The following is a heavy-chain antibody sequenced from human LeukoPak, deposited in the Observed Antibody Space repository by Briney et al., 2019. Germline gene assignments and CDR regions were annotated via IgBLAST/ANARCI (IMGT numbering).Heavy chain of an antibody. D-gene: IGHD6-13*01. V-gene: IGHV3-7*01. J-gene: IGHJ3*02. CDR3: ARDASSWILDDAFDI. CDR2: IKQDGSEK. Sequence: GGSLRLSCAASGFTFSSYWMSWVRQAPGKGLEWVANIKQDGSEKYYVDSVKGRFTISRDNAKNSLYLQMNSLRAEDTAVYYCARDASSWILDDAFDIWGEGTMVTVSS. CDR1: GFTFSSYW.